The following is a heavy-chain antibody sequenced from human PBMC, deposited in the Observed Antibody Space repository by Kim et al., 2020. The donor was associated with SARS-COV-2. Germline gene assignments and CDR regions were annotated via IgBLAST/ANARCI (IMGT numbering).Heavy chain of an antibody. CDR3: ARDLGGSFDFDY. CDR2: IYSGGST. J-gene: IGHJ4*02. V-gene: IGHV3-53*01. CDR1: GFTVSSNY. Sequence: GGSLRLSCAASGFTVSSNYMSWVRQAPGKGLEWVSVIYSGGSTNYADSVKGRFTISRDNSKNTLYLQKNSLRAEDTAVYYCARDLGGSFDFDYWGQGTLVTVSS. D-gene: IGHD1-26*01.